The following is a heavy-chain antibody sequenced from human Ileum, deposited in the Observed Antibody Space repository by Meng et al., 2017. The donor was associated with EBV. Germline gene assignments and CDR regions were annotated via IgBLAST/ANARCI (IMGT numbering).Heavy chain of an antibody. Sequence: QITLKESGPTLVKPTNTLTRTCTFSGFSLSTSGVGVGWIRQPPGKALECLAIIYGDDEKRYSPSLESRLTVTKDTSKNQVVLTMTNMVPVDTATYYCARAAARPSDWFDPWGQGTLVTVSS. CDR1: GFSLSTSGVG. J-gene: IGHJ5*02. CDR2: IYGDDEK. V-gene: IGHV2-5*02. CDR3: ARAAARPSDWFDP. D-gene: IGHD6-6*01.